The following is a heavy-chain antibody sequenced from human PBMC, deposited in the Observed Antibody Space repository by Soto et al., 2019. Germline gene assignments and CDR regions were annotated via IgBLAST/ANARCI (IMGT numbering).Heavy chain of an antibody. CDR3: ARALYGAPYYFDY. J-gene: IGHJ4*02. V-gene: IGHV3-66*01. Sequence: EVQLVESGGGLVQPGGSLRLSCAASGFTVSSNYMSWVRQAPGKGLEWVSVIYSGGSTYYADSVKGRFTISRDNSKNTLYLQMNSLRAEDTAVYYCARALYGAPYYFDYWGQGTLVTVSS. CDR1: GFTVSSNY. CDR2: IYSGGST. D-gene: IGHD4-17*01.